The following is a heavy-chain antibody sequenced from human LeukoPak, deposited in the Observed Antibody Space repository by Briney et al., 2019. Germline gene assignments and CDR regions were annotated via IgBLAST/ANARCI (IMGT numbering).Heavy chain of an antibody. Sequence: GGSLRLSCAASGFTFSSYSMNWVRQALGKGLEWVSSISSSSSYIYYADSVKGRFTISRDNAKNSLYLQMNSLRAEDTAVYYCARDSASYSLGFDPWGQGTLVTVSS. V-gene: IGHV3-21*01. CDR3: ARDSASYSLGFDP. CDR2: ISSSSSYI. J-gene: IGHJ5*02. CDR1: GFTFSSYS. D-gene: IGHD2-21*01.